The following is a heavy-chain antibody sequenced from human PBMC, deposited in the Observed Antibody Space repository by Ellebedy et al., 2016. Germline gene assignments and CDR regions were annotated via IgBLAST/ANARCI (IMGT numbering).Heavy chain of an antibody. CDR1: GYSFTTYW. CDR2: IYPDDSDT. V-gene: IGHV5-51*01. Sequence: GESLKISXQGSGYSFTTYWIAWVRQMPGKGLEWMGIIYPDDSDTRYSPSFQGQVTISADKSISTAYLQWSSLKASDTAMYYCARSSGPYYYGSGSYYNGNYYYYYGMDVWGQGTTVTVSS. CDR3: ARSSGPYYYGSGSYYNGNYYYYYGMDV. J-gene: IGHJ6*02. D-gene: IGHD3-10*01.